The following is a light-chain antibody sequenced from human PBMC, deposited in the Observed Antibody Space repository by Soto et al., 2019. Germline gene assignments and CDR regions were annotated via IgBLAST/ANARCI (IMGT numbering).Light chain of an antibody. CDR1: QSVSSY. CDR3: QPRINLSASIS. CDR2: DAS. Sequence: EISEKQPAATVCWSPGAPATLSCRASQSVSSYLAWYQQKPGQAPRLLIYDASNRATGIPARFSGSGSGTDFTLTISSLEPEDLAVYYCQPRINLSASISFGHGTRLDIK. J-gene: IGKJ5*01. V-gene: IGKV3-11*01.